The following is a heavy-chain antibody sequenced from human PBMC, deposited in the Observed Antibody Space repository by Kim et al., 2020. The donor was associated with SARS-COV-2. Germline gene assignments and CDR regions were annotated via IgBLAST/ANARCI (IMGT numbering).Heavy chain of an antibody. V-gene: IGHV3-11*06. J-gene: IGHJ4*02. Sequence: YADSVKGRFTISRDNAKKSLYLQMNSLRAEDTAVYYCASSTLGGSLFDYWGQGTLVTVSS. D-gene: IGHD1-26*01. CDR3: ASSTLGGSLFDY.